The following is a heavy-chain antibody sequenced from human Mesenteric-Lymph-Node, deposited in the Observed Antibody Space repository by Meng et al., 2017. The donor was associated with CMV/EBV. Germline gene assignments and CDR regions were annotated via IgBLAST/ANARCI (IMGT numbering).Heavy chain of an antibody. V-gene: IGHV3-20*01. CDR2: INWNGGST. CDR1: GFTFSSYS. CDR3: ARAADAYYYYGMDV. D-gene: IGHD6-25*01. Sequence: GESLKISCAASGFTFSSYSMNWVRQAPGKGLEWVSGINWNGGSTGYADSVKGRFTISRDNAKKSLYLQMNSLRAEDTALYHCARAADAYYYYGMDVWGQGTTVTVSS. J-gene: IGHJ6*02.